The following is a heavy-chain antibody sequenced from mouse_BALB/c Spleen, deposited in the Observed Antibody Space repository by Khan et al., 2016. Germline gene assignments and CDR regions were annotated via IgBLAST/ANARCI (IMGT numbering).Heavy chain of an antibody. J-gene: IGHJ1*01. V-gene: IGHV9-4*02. Sequence: QIQLVQSGPELKKPGETVRISCKASGYTFTTAGMQWVQKMPGKGLRWIGWINTHSGVPKYAEDFKGRFAFALETSATTAYLQIGNLKNEDTATYFCAKCGNFFHWYCDFWGAGTTVTVSS. CDR2: INTHSGVP. CDR1: GYTFTTAG. CDR3: AKCGNFFHWYCDF. D-gene: IGHD2-1*01.